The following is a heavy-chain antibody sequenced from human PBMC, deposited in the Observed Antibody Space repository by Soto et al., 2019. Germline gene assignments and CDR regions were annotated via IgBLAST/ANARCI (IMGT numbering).Heavy chain of an antibody. CDR2: ISGSGGST. D-gene: IGHD2-15*01. V-gene: IGHV3-23*01. Sequence: PGGSLRLSCAASGFTFSSYAMSWVRQAPGKGLEWVSAISGSGGSTYYADSVKGRFTISRDNSKNTLYLQMNSLRAEDTAVYYCAKDPIGYCSGGSCYSSGYYYYYGMDVWGQGTKVTVSS. CDR1: GFTFSSYA. CDR3: AKDPIGYCSGGSCYSSGYYYYYGMDV. J-gene: IGHJ6*02.